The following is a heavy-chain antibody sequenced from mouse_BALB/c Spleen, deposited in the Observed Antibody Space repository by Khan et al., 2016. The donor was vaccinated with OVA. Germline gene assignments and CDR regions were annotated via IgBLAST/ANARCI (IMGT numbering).Heavy chain of an antibody. J-gene: IGHJ2*02. D-gene: IGHD1-1*01. V-gene: IGHV3-2*02. CDR1: GYSITSDYA. Sequence: EVQLQESGPGLVKPSQSLSLTCTVTGYSITSDYAWNWIRQFPGNKLEWMGYISYSGRTSYNPSLKSRISITRATSKNQFFLPLNSVTTDDTATYYCARSVTITTVVATDFDYWGQGTSLTVSS. CDR2: ISYSGRT. CDR3: ARSVTITTVVATDFDY.